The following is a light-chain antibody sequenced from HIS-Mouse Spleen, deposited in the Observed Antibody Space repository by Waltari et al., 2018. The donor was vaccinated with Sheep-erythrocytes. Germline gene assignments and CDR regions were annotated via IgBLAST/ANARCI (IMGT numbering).Light chain of an antibody. J-gene: IGLJ1*01. CDR2: EVS. V-gene: IGLV2-14*01. CDR1: SSDVGGYNH. Sequence: QSALTQPASVSGSPGQSITISCTGTSSDVGGYNHVSWYQQHPGKAPKPMIYEVSNRPSGVSNRFSGSKSGNTASLTISGLQAEDEADYYCSSYTSSSTYVFGTGTKVTVL. CDR3: SSYTSSSTYV.